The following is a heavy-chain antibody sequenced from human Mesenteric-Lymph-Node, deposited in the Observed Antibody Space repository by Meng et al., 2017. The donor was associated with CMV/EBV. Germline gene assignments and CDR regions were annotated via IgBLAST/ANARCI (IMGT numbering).Heavy chain of an antibody. CDR1: GGSIGSNY. Sequence: SETLSLTCTVSGGSIGSNYWSWIRQSPGKGLEWIGYIYYTGSTNYNPSLKSRLTISLDTSKNQFSLRLSSVTAADTAVYYCASLQQGYDYWGQGTLVTVSS. V-gene: IGHV4-59*08. CDR2: IYYTGST. CDR3: ASLQQGYDY. J-gene: IGHJ4*02. D-gene: IGHD5-12*01.